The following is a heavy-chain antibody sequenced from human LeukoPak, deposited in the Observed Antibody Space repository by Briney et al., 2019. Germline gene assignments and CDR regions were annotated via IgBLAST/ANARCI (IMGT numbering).Heavy chain of an antibody. D-gene: IGHD3-3*01. Sequence: ASVKVSCKASGYTFTSYGISWVRQAPGQGLEWMGWIIAFIGNTNYAQKLQGRVTMTTDTSTSTAYMALRSLRSDDTAVYYCARTLYDFWRGYFALGYWGQGTLVTVSS. V-gene: IGHV1-18*01. CDR2: IIAFIGNT. CDR3: ARTLYDFWRGYFALGY. CDR1: GYTFTSYG. J-gene: IGHJ4*02.